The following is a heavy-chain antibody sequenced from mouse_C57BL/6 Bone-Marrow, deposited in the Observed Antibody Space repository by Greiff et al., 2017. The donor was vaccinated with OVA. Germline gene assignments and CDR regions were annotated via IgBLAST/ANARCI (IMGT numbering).Heavy chain of an antibody. CDR1: GFTFSNYW. D-gene: IGHD4-1*02. CDR2: ISPKSGNYAT. J-gene: IGHJ3*01. V-gene: IGHV6-3*01. CDR3: AALATCTWFAY. Sequence: EVQRLESGGGLVQPGASMKLSCVASGFTFSNYWMNWVRQSPEKGLEWVGQISPKSGNYATHYAESVKGRFTISSDDYKSSVYLQIDNLRVEYTGIYYCAALATCTWFAYWGQGTLVTVSA.